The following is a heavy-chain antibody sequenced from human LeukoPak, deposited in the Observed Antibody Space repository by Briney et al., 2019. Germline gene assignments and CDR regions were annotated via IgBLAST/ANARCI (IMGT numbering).Heavy chain of an antibody. CDR3: ARVIDYVWGSYRRPHPSYYFDY. CDR2: IYYSGSP. V-gene: IGHV4-31*03. CDR1: GGSLSSGGYY. J-gene: IGHJ4*02. D-gene: IGHD3-16*02. Sequence: SETLALTRTVSGGSLSSGGYYWSWIRQHPGKGLEWVGYIYYSGSPYYNPSLKSRVTISVDSSKNQFSLKLSSVTAADTAVYYCARVIDYVWGSYRRPHPSYYFDYWGQGTLVTVSS.